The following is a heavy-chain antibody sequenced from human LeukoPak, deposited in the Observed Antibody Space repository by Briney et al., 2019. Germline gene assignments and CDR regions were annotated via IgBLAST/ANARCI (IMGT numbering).Heavy chain of an antibody. CDR2: ISYDGSNK. Sequence: PGGSLRLSCAASGFTFSSYGMHWVRQAPGKGLEWVAVISYDGSNKYYADSVKGRFTISRDNSKNTLYLQMNSLRAEDTAVYYCAKDPDVFAAYSYGMDVWGQGTTVTVSS. CDR3: AKDPDVFAAYSYGMDV. J-gene: IGHJ6*02. V-gene: IGHV3-30*18. D-gene: IGHD2-21*01. CDR1: GFTFSSYG.